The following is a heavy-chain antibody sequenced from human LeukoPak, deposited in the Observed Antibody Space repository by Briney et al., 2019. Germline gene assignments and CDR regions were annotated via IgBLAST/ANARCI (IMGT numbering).Heavy chain of an antibody. V-gene: IGHV1-2*02. Sequence: ASVKVSCKASGYTFTGYYMHWVRQAPGQGLEWMGWINPNSGGTNYAQKFQGRVTMTRDMSTSTVYMELSSLRSEDTAVYYCARDRPYCGGDCYSGNYYYYMDVWGKGTTVTVSS. CDR2: INPNSGGT. D-gene: IGHD2-21*02. CDR1: GYTFTGYY. J-gene: IGHJ6*03. CDR3: ARDRPYCGGDCYSGNYYYYMDV.